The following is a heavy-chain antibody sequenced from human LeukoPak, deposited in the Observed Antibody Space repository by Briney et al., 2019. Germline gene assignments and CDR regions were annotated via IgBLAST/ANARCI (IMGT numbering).Heavy chain of an antibody. J-gene: IGHJ4*02. CDR1: GGTFSSYA. CDR3: ARGGRSTPKVDY. CDR2: IIPILGIA. Sequence: SVKVSCKASGGTFSSYAISWVRQAPGQGLEWMGRIIPILGIANYAQKFQGRVTITADKSTSTAYMELSSLRSEDTAVYYCARGGRSTPKVDYWGQGTLVTVSS. D-gene: IGHD6-13*01. V-gene: IGHV1-69*04.